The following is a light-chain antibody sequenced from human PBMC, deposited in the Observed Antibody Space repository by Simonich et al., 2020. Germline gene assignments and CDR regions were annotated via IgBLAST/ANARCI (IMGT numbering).Light chain of an antibody. CDR2: GAS. CDR3: QQYYSTPIT. V-gene: IGKV3-15*01. Sequence: EIVMTQSPATLSVSPGERATLSCSASQSVSSNLALYQQKPGQSPRVLIYGASTRATGIPARFSGSGSGTEFTLTISSLQSEDFAVYYCQQYYSTPITFGQGTRLEIK. CDR1: QSVSSN. J-gene: IGKJ5*01.